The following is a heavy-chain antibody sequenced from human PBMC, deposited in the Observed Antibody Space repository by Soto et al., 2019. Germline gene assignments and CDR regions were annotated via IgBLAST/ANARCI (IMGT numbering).Heavy chain of an antibody. J-gene: IGHJ3*02. Sequence: GALRLSCAASGFTFSSYGMHWVRQAPGKGLEWVAVISYDGSNKYYADSVKGRLTISRDNSKNTLYLQMNSLRGEDTAVYYCAKDNGSGCDWLRVGDASDIWGQGTMVTVSS. CDR1: GFTFSSYG. V-gene: IGHV3-30*18. CDR2: ISYDGSNK. D-gene: IGHD5-12*01. CDR3: AKDNGSGCDWLRVGDASDI.